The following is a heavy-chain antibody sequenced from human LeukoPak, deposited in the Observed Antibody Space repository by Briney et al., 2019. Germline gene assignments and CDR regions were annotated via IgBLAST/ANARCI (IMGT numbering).Heavy chain of an antibody. J-gene: IGHJ4*02. D-gene: IGHD6-13*01. CDR1: GFTVSSNY. CDR3: AKGALAAAGSGFDY. CDR2: IYSGGST. Sequence: GGSLRLSCAASGFTVSSNYMSWVRQAPGKGLEWVSVIYSGGSTYYADSVKGRFTISRDNSKNTLYLQMNSLRADDTALYYCAKGALAAAGSGFDYWGQGTLVTVSS. V-gene: IGHV3-53*01.